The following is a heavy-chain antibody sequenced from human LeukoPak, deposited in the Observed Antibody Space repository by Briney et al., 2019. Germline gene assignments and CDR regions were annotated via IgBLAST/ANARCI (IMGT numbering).Heavy chain of an antibody. CDR2: IKEDGSES. J-gene: IGHJ6*02. Sequence: GGSLRLSCAASVFTFSSYAMSWVRQAPWKGLEWVANIKEDGSESHYVDSVKGRFTISRDNAKNSLYLQMNSLRAEDTAMYFCAKAGLLWFGESWMDVWGQGTTVTVSS. D-gene: IGHD3-10*01. CDR1: VFTFSSYA. V-gene: IGHV3-7*01. CDR3: AKAGLLWFGESWMDV.